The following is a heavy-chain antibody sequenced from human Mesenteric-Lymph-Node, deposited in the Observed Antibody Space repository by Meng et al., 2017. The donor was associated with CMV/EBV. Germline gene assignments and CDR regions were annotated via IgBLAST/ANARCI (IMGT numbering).Heavy chain of an antibody. V-gene: IGHV3-43*01. CDR2: ISWDSAST. CDR3: ARGKDYYENWFDS. CDR1: GFTFSDHS. Sequence: GESLKISCVASGFTFSDHSMQWVRQRPGKGLEWVSLISWDSASTFYGDSVKGRFTISRDTSNNILYLQMDSLRPEDTAIYYCARGKDYYENWFDSWGQGTLVTVSS. D-gene: IGHD3-22*01. J-gene: IGHJ5*01.